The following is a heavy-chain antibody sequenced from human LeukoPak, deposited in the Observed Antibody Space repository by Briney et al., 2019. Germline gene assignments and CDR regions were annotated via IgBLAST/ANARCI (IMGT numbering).Heavy chain of an antibody. CDR1: GYTLTELS. D-gene: IGHD1-14*01. CDR2: FDPEDGET. V-gene: IGHV1-24*01. J-gene: IGHJ4*02. CDR3: AAAPEGFFDC. Sequence: ASVKVSCKVSGYTLTELSMHWVRQAPGKGLEWMGGFDPEDGETIYAQKFQGRVTVTEDTSTDTAYMELSSLRSEDTAVYYCAAAPEGFFDCWGQGTLVTVSS.